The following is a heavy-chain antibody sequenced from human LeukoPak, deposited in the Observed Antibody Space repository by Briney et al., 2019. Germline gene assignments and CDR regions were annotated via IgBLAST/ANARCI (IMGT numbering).Heavy chain of an antibody. CDR1: GGTFSSYA. D-gene: IGHD5-24*01. V-gene: IGHV1-69*04. Sequence: SVKVSCKASGGTFSSYAISWVRQAPGQGLEWMGRIIPILGIANYARKFQGRVTITADKSTSTAYMELSSLRSEDTAVYYCARCKMATITSWFDPWGQGTLVTVSS. CDR2: IIPILGIA. J-gene: IGHJ5*02. CDR3: ARCKMATITSWFDP.